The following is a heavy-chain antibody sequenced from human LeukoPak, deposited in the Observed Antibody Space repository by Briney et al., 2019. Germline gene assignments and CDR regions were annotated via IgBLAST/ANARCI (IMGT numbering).Heavy chain of an antibody. J-gene: IGHJ4*02. V-gene: IGHV4-59*08. CDR3: ARHPARYSYGSNFDY. Sequence: PSETLSLTCTVSGGSISNYYWSWIRQPPGKGLEWIGYIYYSGSTNYNPSLKGRVTISVDTSKNQFSLKLSSVTAADTAVYYCARHPARYSYGSNFDYWGQGTLVTVSS. CDR2: IYYSGST. D-gene: IGHD5-18*01. CDR1: GGSISNYY.